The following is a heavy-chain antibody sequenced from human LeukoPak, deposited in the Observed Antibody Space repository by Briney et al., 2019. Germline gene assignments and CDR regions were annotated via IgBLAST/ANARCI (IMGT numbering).Heavy chain of an antibody. CDR1: GYTFTGYY. J-gene: IGHJ4*02. V-gene: IGHV1-2*02. CDR2: INPKNGGT. CDR3: ARDVMFNY. Sequence: ASVKVSFKASGYTFTGYYIYWVRQAPGQGLERMGWINPKNGGTSYSQKFQGRVTMTRDTSISTVYMELNRLTSDDTAVYYCARDVMFNYWGQGTLVTVSS.